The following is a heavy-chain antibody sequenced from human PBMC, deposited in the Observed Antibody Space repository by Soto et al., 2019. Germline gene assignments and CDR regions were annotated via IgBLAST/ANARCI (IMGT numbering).Heavy chain of an antibody. CDR1: GFTFSSYA. J-gene: IGHJ4*02. CDR3: AKDRGVVVVVAAPL. Sequence: GGSLRFSCAASGFTFSSYAMSWVRQAPGKGLEWVSAISGSGGSTYYADSVKGRFTISRDNSKNTLYLQMNSLRAEDTAVYYCAKDRGVVVVVAAPLWGQGTLVTVSS. V-gene: IGHV3-23*01. D-gene: IGHD2-15*01. CDR2: ISGSGGST.